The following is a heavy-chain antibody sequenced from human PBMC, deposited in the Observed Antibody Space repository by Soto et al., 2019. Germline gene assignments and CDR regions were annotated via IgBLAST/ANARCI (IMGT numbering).Heavy chain of an antibody. CDR2: ISSSSSTI. CDR3: ARESVVVAAKAYYGMDV. J-gene: IGHJ6*02. CDR1: GFTFSNYS. Sequence: EVQLVESGGGLVQPGGSLRLSCAASGFTFSNYSMNWVRQAPGKGLEWVSYISSSSSTIYYADSVKGRFTISRDNAKNSLYLQMSSLRDEDTAVYYCARESVVVAAKAYYGMDVWGQGTTVTVSS. D-gene: IGHD2-15*01. V-gene: IGHV3-48*02.